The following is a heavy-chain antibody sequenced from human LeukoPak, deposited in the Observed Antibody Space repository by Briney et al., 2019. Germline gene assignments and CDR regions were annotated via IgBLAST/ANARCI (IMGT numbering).Heavy chain of an antibody. CDR1: GFTFSDYI. J-gene: IGHJ3*02. D-gene: IGHD3-16*01. V-gene: IGHV3-72*01. Sequence: GGSLTLSCAASGFTFSDYILDWVRQAPGKGLEWVGRIRRRTNSYTTEYAASVKGRFIISRDDSKNSLYLHMNSLKTEDTAVYHCTRDGGEGGNSAFDIWGQGTAVTVSS. CDR3: TRDGGEGGNSAFDI. CDR2: IRRRTNSYTT.